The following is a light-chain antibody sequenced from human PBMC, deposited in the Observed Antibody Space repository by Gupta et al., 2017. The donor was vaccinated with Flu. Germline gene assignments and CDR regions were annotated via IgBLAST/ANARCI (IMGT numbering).Light chain of an antibody. CDR1: QSISSY. J-gene: IGKJ3*01. Sequence: IPMTQSPSSLSASVGDRVTITCRASQSISSYLTWYQQKPGKAPELLIYAASKLKSEVPSRFSGSGFGTDFTLTISRLQPEDFATYYWQQCYSVSAFGPGTKVDI. V-gene: IGKV1-39*01. CDR2: AAS. CDR3: QQCYSVSA.